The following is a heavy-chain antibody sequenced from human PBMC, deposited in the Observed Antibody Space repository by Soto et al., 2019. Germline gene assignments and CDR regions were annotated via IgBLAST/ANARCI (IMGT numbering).Heavy chain of an antibody. J-gene: IGHJ6*02. D-gene: IGHD6-13*01. V-gene: IGHV1-18*04. Sequence: QVQLVQSGAEVKKPGASVKVSCKASGYTFTSYGISWVRQAPGQGLEWMGWISAYNGNTNYAQKLQGRVTMTTDTATSTAYMELRSLRSDDTAVYYCARDPAAAGTDYYSYGMDVWGQGTTVTVSS. CDR1: GYTFTSYG. CDR2: ISAYNGNT. CDR3: ARDPAAAGTDYYSYGMDV.